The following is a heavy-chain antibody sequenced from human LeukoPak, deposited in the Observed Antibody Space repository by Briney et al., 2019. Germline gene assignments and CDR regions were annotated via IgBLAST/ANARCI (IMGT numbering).Heavy chain of an antibody. V-gene: IGHV4-4*07. CDR1: GGSISSYY. J-gene: IGHJ4*02. D-gene: IGHD3-22*01. CDR3: ARQHYYDSSGYYDY. Sequence: SETLSLTCTVSGGSISSYYWSWIRQPAGKGLEWIGRIYTSGSTNYNPSLKSRVTMSVDTSKNQFSLKLSSVTAADTAVYYCARQHYYDSSGYYDYWGQGTLVTVSS. CDR2: IYTSGST.